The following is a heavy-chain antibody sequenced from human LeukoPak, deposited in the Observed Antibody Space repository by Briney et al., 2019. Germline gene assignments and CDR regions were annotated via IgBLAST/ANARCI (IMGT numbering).Heavy chain of an antibody. D-gene: IGHD2-15*01. V-gene: IGHV3-23*01. CDR2: ISPSGGIT. J-gene: IGHJ3*02. CDR1: GFTFSSHG. CDR3: ARGYCSGGSCLGAFDI. Sequence: GGSLRLSCAASGFTFSSHGMNWVRQAPGKGLEWVSGISPSGGITYYTDSVKGRFTISRDNSKNTVSLQMNSLRAEDTAVYYCARGYCSGGSCLGAFDIWGQGTMVTVSS.